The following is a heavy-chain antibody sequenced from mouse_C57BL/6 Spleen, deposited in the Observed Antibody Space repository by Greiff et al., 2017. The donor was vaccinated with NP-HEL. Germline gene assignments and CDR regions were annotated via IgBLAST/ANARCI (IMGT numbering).Heavy chain of an antibody. Sequence: VQLKESGAELVRPGASVKLSCTASGFNIKDDYMHWVKQRPEQGLEWIGWIDPENGDTEYASKFQGKATITADTSSNTAYLQLSSLTSEDTAVYYCTQLGLAYWGQGTLVTVSA. CDR1: GFNIKDDY. CDR3: TQLGLAY. V-gene: IGHV14-4*01. J-gene: IGHJ3*01. D-gene: IGHD4-1*02. CDR2: IDPENGDT.